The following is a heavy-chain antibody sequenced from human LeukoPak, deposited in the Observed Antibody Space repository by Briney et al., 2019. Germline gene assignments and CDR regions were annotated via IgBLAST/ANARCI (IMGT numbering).Heavy chain of an antibody. D-gene: IGHD6-13*01. V-gene: IGHV4-39*07. CDR3: ARDSLWRQLVDY. CDR2: IYYSGST. Sequence: SETLSLTCTVSGGSISSSSYYWGWIRQPPGKGLEWIGSIYYSGSTYYNPSLKSRVTISVDTSKNQFSLKLSSVTAADTAVYYCARDSLWRQLVDYWGQGTLVTVSP. CDR1: GGSISSSSYY. J-gene: IGHJ4*02.